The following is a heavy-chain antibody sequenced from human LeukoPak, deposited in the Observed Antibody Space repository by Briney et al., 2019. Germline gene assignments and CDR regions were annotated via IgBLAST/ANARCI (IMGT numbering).Heavy chain of an antibody. Sequence: GGSLRLSCEASGFTFSTYSMNWVRQAPGKGLEWVAHVSSGSANIYYADSVKGRFTISRDNSKNTLYLQMNSLRAEDTAVYYCAKSEWAAAGPFDYWGQGTLVTVSS. CDR2: VSSGSANI. CDR3: AKSEWAAAGPFDY. V-gene: IGHV3-48*01. CDR1: GFTFSTYS. D-gene: IGHD6-13*01. J-gene: IGHJ4*02.